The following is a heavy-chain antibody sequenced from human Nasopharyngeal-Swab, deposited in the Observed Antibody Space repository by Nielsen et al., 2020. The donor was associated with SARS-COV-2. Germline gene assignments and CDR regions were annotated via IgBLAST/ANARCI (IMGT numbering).Heavy chain of an antibody. Sequence: GSLRLSCAVYGGSFSGYYWSWIRQPPGKGLEWIGEINHSGSTNYNPSLKSRVTISVDTSKNQFSLKLSSVTAADTAVYYCARAVRTEIVLMVYAIGAFDIWGQGTMVTVSS. D-gene: IGHD2-8*01. CDR1: GGSFSGYY. V-gene: IGHV4-34*01. CDR2: INHSGST. CDR3: ARAVRTEIVLMVYAIGAFDI. J-gene: IGHJ3*02.